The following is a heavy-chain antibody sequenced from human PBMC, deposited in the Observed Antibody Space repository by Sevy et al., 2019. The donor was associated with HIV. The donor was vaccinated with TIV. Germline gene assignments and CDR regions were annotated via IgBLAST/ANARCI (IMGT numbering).Heavy chain of an antibody. CDR2: ISYDGSNK. D-gene: IGHD2-15*01. CDR1: GFTFSSYA. Sequence: GGSLRLSCAASGFTFSSYAMHWVRQAPGKGLEWVAVISYDGSNKYYADSVKGRFTISRDNSKKTLYLQMNSLRAEKTAVYYCARDSLRLGYCSGGSCYSPQSYWGQGTLVTVSS. V-gene: IGHV3-30-3*01. CDR3: ARDSLRLGYCSGGSCYSPQSY. J-gene: IGHJ4*02.